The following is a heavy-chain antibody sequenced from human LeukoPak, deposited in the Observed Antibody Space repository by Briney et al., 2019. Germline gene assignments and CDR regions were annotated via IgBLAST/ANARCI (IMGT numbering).Heavy chain of an antibody. CDR2: IYKTGST. Sequence: GSLRLSCAASGFTVSSNYMSWVRQAPGKGLEWIGSIYKTGSTNYSPSLKSRVFISVDTSNNQFSLNLNSVTAADTAVYFCTRHQTNNYGPGTPFDFWGQGTLVSVSS. V-gene: IGHV4-39*01. D-gene: IGHD3-10*01. CDR1: GFTVSSNY. J-gene: IGHJ4*02. CDR3: TRHQTNNYGPGTPFDF.